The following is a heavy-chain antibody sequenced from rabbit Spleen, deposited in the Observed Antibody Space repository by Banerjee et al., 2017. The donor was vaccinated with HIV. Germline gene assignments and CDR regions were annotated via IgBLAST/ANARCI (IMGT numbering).Heavy chain of an antibody. CDR3: ARDTGTSFSTYGMDL. CDR1: GFSFSSSYY. CDR2: IYGGSSGST. D-gene: IGHD8-1*01. V-gene: IGHV1S40*01. Sequence: QSLEESGGDLVKPGASLTLTCTASGFSFSSSYYMCWVRQAPGKGLECIACIYGGSSGSTYYASWAKGRFTMSKTSSTTVTLQMTSLTAADTATYFCARDTGTSFSTYGMDLWGQGTLVTVS. J-gene: IGHJ3*01.